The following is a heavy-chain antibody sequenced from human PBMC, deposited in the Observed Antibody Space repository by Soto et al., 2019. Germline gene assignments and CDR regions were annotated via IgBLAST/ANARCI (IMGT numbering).Heavy chain of an antibody. Sequence: SETLSLTCTVSGGSISSGGYYWSWIRQHPGKGLEWIGYIYYSGSTYYNPSLKSRVTISVDTSKNQSSLRLSSVTAADTAVYYCARFGYSTNIGIDYWGQGTLVTVSS. CDR1: GGSISSGGYY. D-gene: IGHD3-22*01. CDR3: ARFGYSTNIGIDY. CDR2: IYYSGST. V-gene: IGHV4-31*03. J-gene: IGHJ4*02.